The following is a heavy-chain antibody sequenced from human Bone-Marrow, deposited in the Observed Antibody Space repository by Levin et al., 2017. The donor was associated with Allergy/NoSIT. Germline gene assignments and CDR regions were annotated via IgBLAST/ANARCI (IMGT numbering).Heavy chain of an antibody. Sequence: GGSLRLSCAASGFTFSNYNMNWVRQAPGKGLEWVSCISSSNNYIYYADSVKGRFTISRDNARNSLFLQMNSLRADDTAVYYCTREGRNPYYYYYMDVWGKGTTVTVSS. V-gene: IGHV3-21*01. CDR3: TREGRNPYYYYYMDV. CDR1: GFTFSNYN. D-gene: IGHD2/OR15-2a*01. J-gene: IGHJ6*03. CDR2: ISSSNNYI.